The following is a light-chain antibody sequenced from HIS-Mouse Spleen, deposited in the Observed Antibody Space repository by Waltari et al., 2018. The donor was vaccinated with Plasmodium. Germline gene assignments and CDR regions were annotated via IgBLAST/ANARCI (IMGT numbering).Light chain of an antibody. V-gene: IGLV3-25*03. CDR2: KDG. CDR3: QSADSSGTPNWV. J-gene: IGLJ3*02. CDR1: ALPKQY. Sequence: SYELTQPPSVSVSPGQTARITCSGAALPKQYAYWYQQKPGQAPGLVIYKDGERPSGIPERFSGSSSGTTVTLTISGVQAEDEADYYCQSADSSGTPNWVFGGGTKLTVL.